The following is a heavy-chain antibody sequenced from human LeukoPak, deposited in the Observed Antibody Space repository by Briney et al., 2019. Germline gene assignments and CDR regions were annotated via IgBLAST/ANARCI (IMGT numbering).Heavy chain of an antibody. CDR1: GFTFSSYG. Sequence: GGTLRLSCAASGFTFSSYGMSWVRQAPGKGLEWVSAISGSGGSTYYADSVKGRFTISRDNSKNTLYLQMNSLRAEDTAVYYCATDHPNTIDYWGQGTLVTVSS. CDR2: ISGSGGST. CDR3: ATDHPNTIDY. V-gene: IGHV3-23*01. J-gene: IGHJ4*02.